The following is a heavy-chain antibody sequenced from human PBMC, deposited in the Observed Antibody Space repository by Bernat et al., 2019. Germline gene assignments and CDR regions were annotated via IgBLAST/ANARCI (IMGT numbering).Heavy chain of an antibody. J-gene: IGHJ4*02. CDR3: ARAQGSSGWPNDY. V-gene: IGHV3-72*01. Sequence: EVQLVESGGGLVQPGGSLRLSCAASGFTFSDHYMDWVRQAPGKGLEWVGRTRNKANSYTTEYVASVKGRFTISRDDSKNSLYLQMNSLKTEDTAVYYCARAQGSSGWPNDYWGQGTLVTVSS. CDR1: GFTFSDHY. D-gene: IGHD6-19*01. CDR2: TRNKANSYTT.